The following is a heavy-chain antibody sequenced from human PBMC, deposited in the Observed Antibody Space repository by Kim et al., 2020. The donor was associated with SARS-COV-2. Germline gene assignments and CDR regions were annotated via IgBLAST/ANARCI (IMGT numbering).Heavy chain of an antibody. D-gene: IGHD3-16*02. CDR2: INTNTEKA. CDR3: ASSMLYGVISAFDL. J-gene: IGHJ3*01. V-gene: IGHV7-4-1*02. Sequence: ASVKVSCKASGHTFSSYAMNWVRQAPGQGLEWMGWINTNTEKATYAQGFTGRFVFSLDTSVSTTYLQISSLKPEDTAVYYCASSMLYGVISAFDLWGQGTIVTVPS. CDR1: GHTFSSYA.